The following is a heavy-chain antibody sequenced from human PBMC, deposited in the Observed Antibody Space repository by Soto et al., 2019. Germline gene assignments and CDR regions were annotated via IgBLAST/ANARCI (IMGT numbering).Heavy chain of an antibody. D-gene: IGHD4-17*01. CDR3: ALLNDGDYTF. Sequence: QITFKESGPTLVKPKQTLALTCTFSGFSVTSDGVGVGWIRQPPGKALEWLAVIFWDDDKRCSPSLESRLSIARDTSKDQVFLTMTNMESVDTATYYCALLNDGDYTFWGQGTRVTVSS. J-gene: IGHJ4*02. CDR1: GFSVTSDGVG. CDR2: IFWDDDK. V-gene: IGHV2-5*02.